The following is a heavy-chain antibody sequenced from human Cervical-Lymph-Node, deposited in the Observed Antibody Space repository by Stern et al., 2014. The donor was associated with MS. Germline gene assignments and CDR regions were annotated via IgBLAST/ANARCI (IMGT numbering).Heavy chain of an antibody. CDR3: ARHETHYFYGMDF. CDR2: INDYSGDT. J-gene: IGHJ6*02. Sequence: VQLEESGAEVKKPGASVKVSCKASGYIFTSYGISWVRQAPGQGLEWMGWINDYSGDTSYAQKFQGRVTMTIDTSTSTAYLEVRSLRSDDTAVYFCARHETHYFYGMDFWGQGTTVTVSS. V-gene: IGHV1-18*01. CDR1: GYIFTSYG.